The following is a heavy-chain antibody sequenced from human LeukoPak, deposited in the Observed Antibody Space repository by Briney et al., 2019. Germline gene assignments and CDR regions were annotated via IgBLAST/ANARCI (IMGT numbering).Heavy chain of an antibody. CDR1: GYTFTSYG. CDR3: ARTYSSSWYYYYYYMDV. CDR2: ISAYNGNT. J-gene: IGHJ6*03. D-gene: IGHD6-13*01. V-gene: IGHV1-18*01. Sequence: ASVTVSCKASGYTFTSYGISWVRQAPGQGLEWMGWISAYNGNTNYAQKLQGRVTMTTDTSTSTAYMELRSLRSDDTAVYYCARTYSSSWYYYYYYMDVWGKGTTVTVSS.